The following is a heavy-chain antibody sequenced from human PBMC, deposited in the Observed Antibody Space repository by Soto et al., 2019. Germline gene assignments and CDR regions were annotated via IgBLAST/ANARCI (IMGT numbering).Heavy chain of an antibody. CDR2: ISYDGSNK. Sequence: GGSLRLSCEASGFTFSSYGMHWVRQAPGKGLEWVAVISYDGSNKYYADSVKGRFTISRDNSKNTLYLQMNSLRAEDTAVYYCAKDQAVGALGDYYYGMDVWGQGTTVTVSS. V-gene: IGHV3-30*18. J-gene: IGHJ6*02. CDR1: GFTFSSYG. CDR3: AKDQAVGALGDYYYGMDV. D-gene: IGHD1-26*01.